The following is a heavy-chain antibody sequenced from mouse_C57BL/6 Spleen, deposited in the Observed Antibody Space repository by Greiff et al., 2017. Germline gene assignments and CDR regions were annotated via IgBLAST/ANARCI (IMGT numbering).Heavy chain of an antibody. V-gene: IGHV1-22*01. J-gene: IGHJ1*03. D-gene: IGHD1-1*01. CDR3: AREDYGSSYEDYWYFDV. CDR2: INPNNGGT. Sequence: EVKLMESGPELVKPGASVKMSCKASGYTFTDYNMHWVKQSHVKSLEWIGYINPNNGGTSYNQKFKGKATLTVNKSSSTAYMELRSLTSEDSAVYYCAREDYGSSYEDYWYFDVWGTGTTVTVSS. CDR1: GYTFTDYN.